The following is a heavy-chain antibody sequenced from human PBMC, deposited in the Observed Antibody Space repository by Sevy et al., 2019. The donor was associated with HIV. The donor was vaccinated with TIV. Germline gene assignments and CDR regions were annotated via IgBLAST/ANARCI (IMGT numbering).Heavy chain of an antibody. CDR3: TRDITVRGVIIIHYYYYGMDV. D-gene: IGHD3-10*01. J-gene: IGHJ6*02. CDR1: GFTFSSYW. Sequence: GGFLRLSCAASGFTFSSYWMSWVRQAPGKGLEWVANIKQDGSEKYYVDSVKGRFTISRDNAKNSLYLQMNSLRAEDTAVYYCTRDITVRGVIIIHYYYYGMDVWGQGTTVTVSS. V-gene: IGHV3-7*01. CDR2: IKQDGSEK.